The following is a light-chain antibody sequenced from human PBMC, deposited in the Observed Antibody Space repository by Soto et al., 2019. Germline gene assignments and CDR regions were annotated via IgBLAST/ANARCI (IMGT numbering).Light chain of an antibody. Sequence: DIQMAQSPSSLSASVGDRVTITCRASHDIRNDLLWYQQKPGKAPKRLIYGASSLQSGVPSRFSGSGSGTEFPLTISSLKPEDFATYYCLHHNNCPYPFGQGTNLDLK. CDR1: HDIRND. CDR3: LHHNNCPYP. J-gene: IGKJ2*01. CDR2: GAS. V-gene: IGKV1-17*01.